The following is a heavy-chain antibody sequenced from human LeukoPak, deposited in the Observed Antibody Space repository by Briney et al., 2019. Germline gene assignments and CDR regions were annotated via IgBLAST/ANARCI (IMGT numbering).Heavy chain of an antibody. Sequence: EASVKVSCKASGGTFRTFAISWVRQAPGQGLEWMGGIIPIFGIPDSAQKFQGRLTITADESTTTAYMEPSSLRSDDTAIYYCGLSGNYYYYYMDVWGKGTTVTISS. CDR2: IIPIFGIP. CDR3: GLSGNYYYYYMDV. CDR1: GGTFRTFA. D-gene: IGHD6-25*01. J-gene: IGHJ6*03. V-gene: IGHV1-69*01.